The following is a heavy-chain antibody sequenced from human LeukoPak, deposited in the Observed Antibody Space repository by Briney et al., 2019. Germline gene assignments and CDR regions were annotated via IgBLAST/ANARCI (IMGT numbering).Heavy chain of an antibody. V-gene: IGHV4-39*02. D-gene: IGHD3-10*01. J-gene: IGHJ5*01. CDR3: ARRVGFYGSGSLNYFDP. CDR1: GGSIASSSYY. CDR2: VFRTGTT. Sequence: SETLSLTCSVSGGSIASSSYYWGWIRQPPGKGLEWIGSVFRTGTTYYSASLKSRVSISVDTSKNDFALKLASVTAADTAMYFCARRVGFYGSGSLNYFDPWGQGILVGVSS.